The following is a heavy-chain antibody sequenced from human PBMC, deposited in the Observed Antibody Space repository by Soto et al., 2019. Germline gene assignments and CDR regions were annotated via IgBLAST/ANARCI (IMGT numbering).Heavy chain of an antibody. J-gene: IGHJ3*02. V-gene: IGHV1-8*01. CDR1: GYTSPIYD. D-gene: IGHD3-10*01. CDR2: MNPKKANR. Sequence: GASVKVSCKASGYTSPIYDIEWVRQATGQRLEWMGWMNPKKANRYPAPKFQGRLTMTWNTSTTTAYMELTNLGSEDTAIYYCANYRTISPEGFDIWGQGTLVTVSS. CDR3: ANYRTISPEGFDI.